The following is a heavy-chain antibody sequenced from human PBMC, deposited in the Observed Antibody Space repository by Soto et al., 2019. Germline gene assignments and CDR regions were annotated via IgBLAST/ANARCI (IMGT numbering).Heavy chain of an antibody. CDR1: GFTFSSYA. CDR2: ISGSGGST. CDR3: AKDMGWLDHNWFDP. J-gene: IGHJ5*02. D-gene: IGHD3-10*01. V-gene: IGHV3-23*01. Sequence: GGSLRLACAASGFTFSSYAMSWVRQAPGKGLEWVSAISGSGGSTYYADSVKGRFTISRDNSKNTLYLQMNSLRAEDTAVYYCAKDMGWLDHNWFDPWGQGTLVTVSS.